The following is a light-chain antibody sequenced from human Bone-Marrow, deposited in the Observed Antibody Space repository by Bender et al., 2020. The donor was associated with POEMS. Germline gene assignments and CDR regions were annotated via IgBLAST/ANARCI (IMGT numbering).Light chain of an antibody. CDR2: SSH. V-gene: IGLV1-44*01. CDR3: AVWDDSLNGWV. Sequence: QSVLTQPPSASGTPGQRVTISCSGGSSNIGAHAVNWYQHLPGTAPKLLIYSSHRRPSEFPARFSGSRSGTSASLAISGLQSEDEADYYCAVWDDSLNGWVFGGGTKLTVL. J-gene: IGLJ3*02. CDR1: SSNIGAHA.